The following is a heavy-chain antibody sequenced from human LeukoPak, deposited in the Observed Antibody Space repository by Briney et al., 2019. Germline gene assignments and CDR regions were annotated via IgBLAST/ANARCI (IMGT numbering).Heavy chain of an antibody. CDR1: GFTFSSYS. J-gene: IGHJ3*02. D-gene: IGHD2/OR15-2a*01. Sequence: GGSLRLSCAASGFTFSSYSMNWVRQAPGKGLEWVSYISSGGSTIYYADSLKGRFTISRDNAKNSLYLQMNSLRAEDTAVYYCAREGSIKDAFDIWGQGTMVTVSS. V-gene: IGHV3-48*04. CDR2: ISSGGSTI. CDR3: AREGSIKDAFDI.